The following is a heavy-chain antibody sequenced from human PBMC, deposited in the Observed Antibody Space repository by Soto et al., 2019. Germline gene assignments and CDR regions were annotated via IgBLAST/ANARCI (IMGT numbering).Heavy chain of an antibody. Sequence: QAHLVQSGAEVKIPGASVKVSCKASAYNLINYYIHWVKRATGKGLEWMGIINTNGGSTTYAQKFQGRVTLTSDTYTSTVYMDLSSLTSEDTAIYYWARDGWCAALRMPFGMDGWGQGNTVTVSS. CDR3: ARDGWCAALRMPFGMDG. CDR2: INTNGGST. D-gene: IGHD2-21*01. J-gene: IGHJ6*02. V-gene: IGHV1-46*01. CDR1: AYNLINYY.